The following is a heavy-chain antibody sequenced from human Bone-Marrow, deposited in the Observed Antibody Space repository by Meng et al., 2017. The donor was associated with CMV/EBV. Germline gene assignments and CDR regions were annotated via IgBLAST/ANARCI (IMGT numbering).Heavy chain of an antibody. CDR2: ISSSSSYI. Sequence: GESLKISCAASGFTFSSYSMNWVRQAPGKGLEWVSSISSSSSYIYYADSVKGRFTISRDNAKNSLYLQMNSLRAEDTAVYYCARDPSSVGNDALDIWGQGPMVTV. J-gene: IGHJ3*02. CDR1: GFTFSSYS. D-gene: IGHD7-27*01. CDR3: ARDPSSVGNDALDI. V-gene: IGHV3-21*01.